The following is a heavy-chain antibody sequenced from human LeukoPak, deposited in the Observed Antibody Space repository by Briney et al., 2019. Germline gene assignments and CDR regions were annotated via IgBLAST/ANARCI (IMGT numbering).Heavy chain of an antibody. CDR3: ARAAYSSNWSIGVHLDY. CDR1: GFTFSSHG. Sequence: PGGSLRLSCAASGFTFSSHGMHWARQAPGKGLEWVAVISDDGNNAFYADSVKGRFTISRDTSKNTLFLQMTSLRVDDTAVYYCARAAYSSNWSIGVHLDYWGQGTLVTISA. V-gene: IGHV3-30*19. J-gene: IGHJ4*02. D-gene: IGHD6-13*01. CDR2: ISDDGNNA.